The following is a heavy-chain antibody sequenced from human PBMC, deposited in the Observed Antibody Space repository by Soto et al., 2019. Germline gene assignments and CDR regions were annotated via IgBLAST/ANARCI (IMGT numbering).Heavy chain of an antibody. V-gene: IGHV3-23*01. Sequence: GKGLEWVSLISANDVGTYYAESVKTRFTISTDQSRNTVYLQMDSLRADDTAIYYCVNANRGRHTNLTSGLGNSAEPLFRSRHS. D-gene: IGHD1-1*01. CDR3: VNANRGRHTNLTSGLGNSAEPLFRSRHS. CDR2: ISANDVGT. J-gene: IGHJ5*01.